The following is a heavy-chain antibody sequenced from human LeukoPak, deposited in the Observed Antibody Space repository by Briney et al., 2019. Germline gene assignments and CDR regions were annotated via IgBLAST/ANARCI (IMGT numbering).Heavy chain of an antibody. CDR3: ARAGYSSIPNDY. V-gene: IGHV3-7*01. CDR2: IKQDGSEK. Sequence: GGSLRLSCAASGFTFSSYWMSWVRQAPGKGLEWVANIKQDGSEKYYMDSVKGRFTISRNNAKNSLYLQMNSLRAEDTAVYYCARAGYSSIPNDYWGQGTLVTVSS. CDR1: GFTFSSYW. J-gene: IGHJ4*02. D-gene: IGHD6-13*01.